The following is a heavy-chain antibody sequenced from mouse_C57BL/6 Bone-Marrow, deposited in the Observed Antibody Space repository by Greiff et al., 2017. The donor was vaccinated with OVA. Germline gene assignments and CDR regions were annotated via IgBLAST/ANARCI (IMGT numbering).Heavy chain of an antibody. V-gene: IGHV1-81*01. D-gene: IGHD3-1*01. CDR2: IYPRSGNT. CDR1: GYTFTSYG. Sequence: QVQLQQSGAELARPGASVKLSCKASGYTFTSYGISWVKQRTGQGLEWIGEIYPRSGNTYYNEKFKGKATLTADKSSSTAYMELRSLTSEDSAVDFCAREGIGAWFAYWGQGTLVTVSA. CDR3: AREGIGAWFAY. J-gene: IGHJ3*01.